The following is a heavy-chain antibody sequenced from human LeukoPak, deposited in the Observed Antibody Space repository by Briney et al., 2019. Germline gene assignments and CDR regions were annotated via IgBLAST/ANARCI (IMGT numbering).Heavy chain of an antibody. Sequence: GGSLRLSCAASGNYWMHWVRQAPGKGLVWVPHINSDGSWTGYADSVKGRFTISRDNAKNSLYLQMNSLRAEDTAVYYCARVVAHDYWGQGTLVTVSS. CDR2: INSDGSWT. CDR1: GNYW. V-gene: IGHV3-74*01. CDR3: ARVVAHDY. D-gene: IGHD2-15*01. J-gene: IGHJ4*02.